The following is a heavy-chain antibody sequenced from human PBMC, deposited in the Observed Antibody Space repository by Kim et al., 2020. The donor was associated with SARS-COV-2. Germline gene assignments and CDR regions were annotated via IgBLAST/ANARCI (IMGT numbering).Heavy chain of an antibody. Sequence: TLSLTCTVSGGSISSSSYYWGWIRQPPGKGLEWIGSIYYSGSTYYNPSLKSRVTISVDTSKNQFSLKLSSVTAADTAVYYCARSFLWFGELLPPSWVSFYFDYWGQGTLVTVSS. CDR2: IYYSGST. CDR3: ARSFLWFGELLPPSWVSFYFDY. D-gene: IGHD3-10*01. CDR1: GGSISSSSYY. J-gene: IGHJ4*02. V-gene: IGHV4-39*01.